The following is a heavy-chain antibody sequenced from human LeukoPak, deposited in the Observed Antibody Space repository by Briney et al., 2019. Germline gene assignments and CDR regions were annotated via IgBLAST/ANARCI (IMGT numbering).Heavy chain of an antibody. CDR3: ARGKPLEPLDY. Sequence: SETLSLTCTVSGGSISSYYWSWIRQPPGKGPEWIGYIYYSGTTNYNPSLKSRVTISIDTSKNQFSLKLNSVTAADTAVYFCARGKPLEPLDYWGQGTLVTVSS. D-gene: IGHD1-1*01. V-gene: IGHV4-59*01. CDR1: GGSISSYY. J-gene: IGHJ4*02. CDR2: IYYSGTT.